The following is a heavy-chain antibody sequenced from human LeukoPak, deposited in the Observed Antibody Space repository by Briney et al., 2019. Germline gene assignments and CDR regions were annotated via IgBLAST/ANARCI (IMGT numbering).Heavy chain of an antibody. V-gene: IGHV3-33*01. CDR3: ARATTVTEYFDY. D-gene: IGHD4-17*01. J-gene: IGHJ4*02. CDR2: IWYDGSNK. CDR1: GFTFSSYG. Sequence: GRSLRLSCAASGFTFSSYGMHWVRQAPGKGLEWVAVIWYDGSNKYYADSVKGRFTISRDNSKNTLYLQMNSLGAEDTAVYYCARATTVTEYFDYWGQGTLVTVSS.